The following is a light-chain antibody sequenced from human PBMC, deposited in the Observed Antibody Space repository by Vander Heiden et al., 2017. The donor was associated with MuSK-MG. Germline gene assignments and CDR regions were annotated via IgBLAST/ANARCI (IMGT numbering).Light chain of an antibody. J-gene: IGKJ1*01. CDR2: GGS. V-gene: IGKV3-20*01. Sequence: PGERATLSCMASQGLSSGFVARYRQKPGQTPRLIIDGGSRSATGIPDRFRRRGSGTDFTLTIRRLEPEDFAVYYFQQDCSSPWTFGQGTKVEIK. CDR3: QQDCSSPWT. CDR1: QGLSSGF.